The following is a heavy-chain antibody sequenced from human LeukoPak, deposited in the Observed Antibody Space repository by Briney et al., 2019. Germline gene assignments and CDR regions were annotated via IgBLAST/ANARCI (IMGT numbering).Heavy chain of an antibody. D-gene: IGHD1-26*01. CDR1: GFTFGDYF. CDR3: AKDAVGGTAYYFDC. Sequence: GGSLRLSCAASGFTFGDYFMSWIRQAPGKGLEWVSYISSSGSSIYYADSVRGRFTISRDNSKNTLYLQMNRLRAEDTAVYYCAKDAVGGTAYYFDCWGQGTLVSVSS. V-gene: IGHV3-11*01. CDR2: ISSSGSSI. J-gene: IGHJ4*02.